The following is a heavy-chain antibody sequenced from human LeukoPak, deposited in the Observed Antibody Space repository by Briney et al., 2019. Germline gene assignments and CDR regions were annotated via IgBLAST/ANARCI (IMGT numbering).Heavy chain of an antibody. Sequence: GGSLRLSCAASGFTFSSYAMSWVRQAQGKGLEWVSAISGSGGSTYYADSVKGRFTISRDNSKNTLYLQMNSLRAEDTAVYYCAKEYYDILTGSYYFDYWGQGTLVTVSS. V-gene: IGHV3-23*01. CDR3: AKEYYDILTGSYYFDY. CDR1: GFTFSSYA. CDR2: ISGSGGST. D-gene: IGHD3-9*01. J-gene: IGHJ4*02.